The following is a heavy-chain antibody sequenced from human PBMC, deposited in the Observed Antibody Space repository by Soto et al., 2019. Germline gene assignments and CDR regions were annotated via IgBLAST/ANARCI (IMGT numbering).Heavy chain of an antibody. CDR2: ISGSGGST. CDR3: AKDIVAGILATDY. Sequence: GGSLRLSCAASGFTSSSYAMSWVRQAPGKGLEWVSAISGSGGSTYYAESVKGRFTISRDNSKNTLYLQMNSLRAEDTAVYYCAKDIVAGILATDYWGQGTLVTVSS. J-gene: IGHJ4*02. V-gene: IGHV3-23*01. CDR1: GFTSSSYA. D-gene: IGHD6-19*01.